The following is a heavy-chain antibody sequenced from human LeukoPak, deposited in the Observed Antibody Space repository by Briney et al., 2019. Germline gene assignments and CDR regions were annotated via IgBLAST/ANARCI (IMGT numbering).Heavy chain of an antibody. J-gene: IGHJ5*02. CDR3: AGRLHWNARGGGFDP. CDR2: IYTSGST. Sequence: PSETLSLTCTVSGGSISSYYWSWIRQPPGKGLEWIGYIYTSGSTNYNPSLKSRVTISVDTSKNQFSLKLSSVTAADTAVYYCAGRLHWNARGGGFDPWGQGTLVTVSS. V-gene: IGHV4-4*09. D-gene: IGHD1-1*01. CDR1: GGSISSYY.